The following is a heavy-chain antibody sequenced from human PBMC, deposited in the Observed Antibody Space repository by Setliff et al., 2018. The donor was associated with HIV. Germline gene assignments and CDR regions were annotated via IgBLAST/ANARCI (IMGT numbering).Heavy chain of an antibody. CDR2: INPNNGGT. CDR1: GYPFTGYY. D-gene: IGHD6-19*01. J-gene: IGHJ6*03. CDR3: ARDLLAVANTYYYYYMDV. Sequence: ASVKVSCKASGYPFTGYYIHWVRQVPGQGPEWMGWINPNNGGTDSAQNFQGRLTMTKDTSTNTVYMELRRLRSDDTAVYYCARDLLAVANTYYYYYMDVWGKGTTVTVSS. V-gene: IGHV1-2*02.